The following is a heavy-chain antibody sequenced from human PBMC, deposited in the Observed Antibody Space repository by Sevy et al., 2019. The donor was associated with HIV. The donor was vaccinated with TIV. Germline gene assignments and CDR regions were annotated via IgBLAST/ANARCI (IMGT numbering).Heavy chain of an antibody. CDR3: ARVVMSSSWSCFDY. D-gene: IGHD6-13*01. V-gene: IGHV1-18*01. Sequence: ASVKVSCKASGYTFTTYAITWVRQAPGEGLEWMGWISVNNGNRNYAQKVQDRVTMTTDTSTNTAYMELRSLRSDDTAMYYCARVVMSSSWSCFDYWGQGTLVTVSS. CDR1: GYTFTTYA. J-gene: IGHJ4*02. CDR2: ISVNNGNR.